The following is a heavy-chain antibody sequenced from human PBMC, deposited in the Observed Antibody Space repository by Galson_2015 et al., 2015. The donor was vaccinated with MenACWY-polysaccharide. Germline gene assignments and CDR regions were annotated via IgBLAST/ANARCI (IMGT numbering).Heavy chain of an antibody. J-gene: IGHJ4*02. CDR2: IYSGATT. CDR1: GFAVSTNY. D-gene: IGHD4-23*01. V-gene: IGHV3-53*01. CDR3: ARGGHDYGGNSGIYYFDY. Sequence: SLRLSCAASGFAVSTNYMAWVRQAPGKGLEWVSLIYSGATTYYPDSVTGRFTISRDNSKNTVYLQMNRLRAEDTAVYYCARGGHDYGGNSGIYYFDYGGRGTLVTVSS.